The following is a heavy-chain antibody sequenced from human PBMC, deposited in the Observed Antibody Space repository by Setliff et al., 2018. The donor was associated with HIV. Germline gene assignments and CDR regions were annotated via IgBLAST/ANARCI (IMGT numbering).Heavy chain of an antibody. CDR2: VYYTGTT. D-gene: IGHD6-19*01. CDR1: GGFIGTYY. CDR3: ARSGGSPPYSSGLLILDF. V-gene: IGHV4-59*13. J-gene: IGHJ4*02. Sequence: PSETLSLTCTVSGGFIGTYYWSWIRQSPGKGLEWIGSVYYTGTTNYNPSLESRVTMSVDTSKNQFSLRLMSLTAADTAIYYCARSGGSPPYSSGLLILDFWGQGSLVAVSS.